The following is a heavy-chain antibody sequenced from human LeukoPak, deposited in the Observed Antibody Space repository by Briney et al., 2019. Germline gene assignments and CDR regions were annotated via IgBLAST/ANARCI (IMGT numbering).Heavy chain of an antibody. J-gene: IGHJ4*02. CDR1: GFTFSNAW. CDR2: IKSKTDGGTT. Sequence: GGSLRLSCAASGFTFSNAWMSWVRQAPGKGLEWVGRIKSKTDGGTTDYAAPVKGRFTISRDDSKNTLYLQMNSLKTEDTAVYYCTTVARGGEYYYDSSGYYWFDYWGQGTLVTVSS. D-gene: IGHD3-22*01. CDR3: TTVARGGEYYYDSSGYYWFDY. V-gene: IGHV3-15*01.